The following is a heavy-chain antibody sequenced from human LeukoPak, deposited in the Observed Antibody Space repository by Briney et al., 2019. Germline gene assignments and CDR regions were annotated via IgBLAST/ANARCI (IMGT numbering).Heavy chain of an antibody. CDR1: GYTFTSYY. J-gene: IGHJ4*02. CDR2: INPSGGST. CDR3: ARGLISRGNY. V-gene: IGHV1-46*01. Sequence: ASVKVSCKASGYTFTSYYMHWVRQAPGQGLEWMGIINPSGGSTSYAQKFQGRVTITRNTSISTAYMELSSLRSEDTAVYYCARGLISRGNYWGQGTLVTVSS. D-gene: IGHD2/OR15-2a*01.